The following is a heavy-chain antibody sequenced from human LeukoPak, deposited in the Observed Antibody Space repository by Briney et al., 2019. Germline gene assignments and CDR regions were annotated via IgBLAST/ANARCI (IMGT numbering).Heavy chain of an antibody. CDR2: IYPSGTT. CDR1: GGSISNYY. J-gene: IGHJ4*02. Sequence: SETLSLTCTVSGGSISNYYWSWIRQPAGKGPEWIGRIYPSGTTTYNPSLKSRVTMSVDTSKNQFSLKLTSLTAADTAVYYCAGDRGCSSTSCYVFDYWGQGTLVTVSS. V-gene: IGHV4-4*07. CDR3: AGDRGCSSTSCYVFDY. D-gene: IGHD2-2*01.